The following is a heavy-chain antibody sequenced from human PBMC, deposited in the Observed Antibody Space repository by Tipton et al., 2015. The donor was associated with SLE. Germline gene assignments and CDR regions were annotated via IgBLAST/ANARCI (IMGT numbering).Heavy chain of an antibody. V-gene: IGHV4-61*09. CDR3: AKNDYLFLWGLASSTFSPNGFDV. D-gene: IGHD4-11*01. CDR1: GDSITSGNYY. CDR2: IHPTGSS. J-gene: IGHJ3*01. Sequence: TLSLTCTVSGDSITSGNYYWNWIRRPAGKGLEWIGHIHPTGSSNYNPSLKSRVSISVDTSKNQFSLKLSSVTAADTAVYYCAKNDYLFLWGLASSTFSPNGFDVWGQGTAVTVSS.